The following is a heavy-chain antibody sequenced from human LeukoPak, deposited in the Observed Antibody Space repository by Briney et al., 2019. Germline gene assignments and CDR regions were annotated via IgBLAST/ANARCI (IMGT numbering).Heavy chain of an antibody. J-gene: IGHJ3*02. V-gene: IGHV1-18*01. CDR2: ISAYNGNT. CDR1: GYTFTSSG. D-gene: IGHD4-17*01. CDR3: ARAGDYVVAFDI. Sequence: GASVKVSCKSSGYTFTSSGISWVRQAPGQGLEWMGWISAYNGNTNYAQKFQGRVTMTTDTSTSTAYMELRSLRSDDTAVYYCARAGDYVVAFDIWGQGTMVTVSS.